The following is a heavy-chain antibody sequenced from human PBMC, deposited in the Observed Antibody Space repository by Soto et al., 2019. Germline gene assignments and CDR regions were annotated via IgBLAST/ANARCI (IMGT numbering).Heavy chain of an antibody. CDR1: GGSFRGYY. D-gene: IGHD2-2*03. CDR2: INHSGST. CDR3: ARVPPSSLDD. J-gene: IGHJ4*02. V-gene: IGHV4-34*01. Sequence: PSETLSLTCAVYGGSFRGYYCSGIRQPPGKGLEWIGEINHSGSTNYNPSLKSRVTISVDTSKNQFSLKLSSVTAADTAVYYCARVPPSSLDDWGQGTLVTVSS.